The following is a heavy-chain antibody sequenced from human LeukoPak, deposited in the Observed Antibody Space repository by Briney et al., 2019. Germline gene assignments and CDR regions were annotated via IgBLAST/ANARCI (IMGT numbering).Heavy chain of an antibody. J-gene: IGHJ4*02. V-gene: IGHV3-23*01. CDR1: GFTFTDHY. D-gene: IGHD6-13*01. CDR2: ISGSGGST. CDR3: AKDRHSKSPPLCDY. Sequence: GGSLRLSCAASGFTFTDHYMSWVRQAPGKGLEWVSAISGSGGSTYYADSVKGRFTISRDNSKNTLYLQMNSLRAEDTAVYYCAKDRHSKSPPLCDYWGQGTLVTVSS.